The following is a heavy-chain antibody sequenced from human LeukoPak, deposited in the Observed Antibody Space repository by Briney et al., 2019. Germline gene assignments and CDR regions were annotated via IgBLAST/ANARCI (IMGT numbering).Heavy chain of an antibody. CDR1: GFTFSIHG. CDR2: ISTIISTI. J-gene: IGHJ4*02. CDR3: ARRFDS. Sequence: PVGSVRLSCAASGFTFSIHGMDWAHQAQGNCLEGVSYISTIISTIHYAVSVKGRLTISRDNAKNSLYLQMDRLRDEDTAVYYNARRFDSWGQGTLVTVSS. V-gene: IGHV3-48*02.